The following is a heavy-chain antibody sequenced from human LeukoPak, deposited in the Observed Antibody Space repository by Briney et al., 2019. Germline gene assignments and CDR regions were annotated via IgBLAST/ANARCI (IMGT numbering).Heavy chain of an antibody. Sequence: SVKVSCKASGGTFSSYAISWVRQAPGQGLEWMGGIIPIFGTANYAQKFQGRVTITADKSTSTAYMELSSLRSEDTAVYYCARVIVAMTTVSYYYYYGMDVWGQGTTVTVSS. V-gene: IGHV1-69*06. J-gene: IGHJ6*02. D-gene: IGHD4-17*01. CDR2: IIPIFGTA. CDR3: ARVIVAMTTVSYYYYYGMDV. CDR1: GGTFSSYA.